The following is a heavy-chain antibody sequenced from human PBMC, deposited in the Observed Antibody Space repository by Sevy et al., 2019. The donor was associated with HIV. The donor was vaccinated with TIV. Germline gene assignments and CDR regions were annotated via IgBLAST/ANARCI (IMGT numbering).Heavy chain of an antibody. Sequence: GGSLRLSCTYSELGFSSHSFNWVRQAPGKGLEWISYISGIGTPISYLDSLRGRFTISRDNAKNSLFLQMNNLRDDDTSFYCCARDLHWAFDQWGQGTLVTVSS. CDR3: ARDLHWAFDQ. D-gene: IGHD7-27*01. V-gene: IGHV3-48*02. CDR2: ISGIGTPI. CDR1: ELGFSSHS. J-gene: IGHJ4*02.